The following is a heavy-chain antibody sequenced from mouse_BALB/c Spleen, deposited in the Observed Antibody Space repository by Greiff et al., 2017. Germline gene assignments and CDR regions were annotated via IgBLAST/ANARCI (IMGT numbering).Heavy chain of an antibody. CDR3: ARAPDGYYVDWYFDV. V-gene: IGHV1-82*01. J-gene: IGHJ1*01. CDR1: GYAFSSSW. D-gene: IGHD2-3*01. Sequence: VQRVESGPELVKPGASVKISCKASGYAFSSSWMNWVKQRPGQGLEWIGRIYPGDGDTNYNGKFKGKATLTADKSSSTAYMQLSSLTSVDSAVYFCARAPDGYYVDWYFDVWGAGTTVTVSS. CDR2: IYPGDGDT.